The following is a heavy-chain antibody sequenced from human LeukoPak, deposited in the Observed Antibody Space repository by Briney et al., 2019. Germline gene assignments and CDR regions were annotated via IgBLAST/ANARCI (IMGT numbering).Heavy chain of an antibody. V-gene: IGHV4-39*01. CDR3: ARLVSEWLSAGDFDY. Sequence: KASETLSLTCTVSGGSISSSSYYWGWIRQPPGKGLEWIGSIYYSGSTYYSPSLKSRVTISVDTSKNQFSLKLSSVTAADTAVYYCARLVSEWLSAGDFDYWGQGTLVTASS. J-gene: IGHJ4*02. CDR1: GGSISSSSYY. D-gene: IGHD3-3*01. CDR2: IYYSGST.